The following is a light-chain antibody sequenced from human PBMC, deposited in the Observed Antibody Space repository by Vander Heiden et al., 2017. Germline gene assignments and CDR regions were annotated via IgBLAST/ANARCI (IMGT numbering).Light chain of an antibody. J-gene: IGKJ4*01. Sequence: EIVMTQSPATLSVSPGERVTLSCRASQRISSHLAWYQQKPGQAPRLLIYGAFIRASGIPTSFSGGGSGTDFTLTINTLQSEDFAVYYCQQYDNWPLTFGGGTKVEIK. V-gene: IGKV3-15*01. CDR1: QRISSH. CDR3: QQYDNWPLT. CDR2: GAF.